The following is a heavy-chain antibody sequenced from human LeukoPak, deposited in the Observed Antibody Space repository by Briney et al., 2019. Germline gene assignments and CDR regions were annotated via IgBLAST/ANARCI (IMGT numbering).Heavy chain of an antibody. D-gene: IGHD6-13*01. CDR2: IKQDGSER. CDR1: GFTFSSYA. V-gene: IGHV3-7*01. CDR3: ARDPVAAAVSWFDP. J-gene: IGHJ5*02. Sequence: GGSLRLSCTASGFTFSSYAMSWVRQAPGKGLEWVANIKQDGSERYYVDSVKGRFTISRDNAKNSLYLQMNSLRAEDTAVYYCARDPVAAAVSWFDPWGQGTLVTVSS.